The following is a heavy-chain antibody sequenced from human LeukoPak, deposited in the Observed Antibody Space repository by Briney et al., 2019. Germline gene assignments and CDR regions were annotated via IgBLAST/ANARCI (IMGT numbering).Heavy chain of an antibody. Sequence: GGSLRLSCAASGFTFSNYYMSWISQAPGKGLEWVSYISSSGSAIYYADSVKGRFTISRDNAKNSVYLQMDSLRAEDTAVYYCARGPNSNWSGLDFWGQGTLLTVSS. CDR2: ISSSGSAI. CDR1: GFTFSNYY. V-gene: IGHV3-11*01. CDR3: ARGPNSNWSGLDF. D-gene: IGHD6-6*01. J-gene: IGHJ4*02.